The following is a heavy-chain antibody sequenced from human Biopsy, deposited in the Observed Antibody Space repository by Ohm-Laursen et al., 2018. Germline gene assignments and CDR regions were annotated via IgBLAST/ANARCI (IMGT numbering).Heavy chain of an antibody. CDR2: ITASGGTT. J-gene: IGHJ6*02. Sequence: GSLRLSCAASGISFSRSAMNWVRQAPGKGLEWVSGITASGGTTYYADSVKGRFTISRDNSNNTLYLQMNSLRDDDTAVYYCAKVPREELSYYYSMDVWGQGTTDTVSS. V-gene: IGHV3-23*01. CDR1: GISFSRSA. D-gene: IGHD1-7*01. CDR3: AKVPREELSYYYSMDV.